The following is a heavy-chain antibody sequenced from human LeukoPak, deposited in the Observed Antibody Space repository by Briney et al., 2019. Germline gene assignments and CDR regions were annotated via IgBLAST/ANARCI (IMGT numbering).Heavy chain of an antibody. V-gene: IGHV5-51*01. CDR2: ICPTDSDT. Sequence: GESLKISCKGSGYTFSDYCIAWVRQMAGKGLEWMGIICPTDSDTRCSPSFQGQVTFSADRSISTAFLQWSSLKASDSAMYYCARPSQMVVGSSTGLFDYWGQGTLVTVSS. CDR3: ARPSQMVVGSSTGLFDY. D-gene: IGHD1-26*01. J-gene: IGHJ4*02. CDR1: GYTFSDYC.